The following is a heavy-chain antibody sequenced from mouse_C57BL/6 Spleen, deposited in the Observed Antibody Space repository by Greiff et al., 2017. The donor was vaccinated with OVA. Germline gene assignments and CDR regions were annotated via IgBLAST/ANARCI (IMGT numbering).Heavy chain of an antibody. J-gene: IGHJ3*01. CDR2: IYPRRGNP. Sequence: VQLVESGAELARPGASVKLSCKASGYTFTSSGISWVKQRTGQGLEWIGEIYPRRGNPYYNEKFKGKATLIEDKSSSTAYMALRSLTSEDSAVYVGASDDYYGSSPAWFAYWGQGTLVTVSA. V-gene: IGHV1-81*01. CDR1: GYTFTSSG. CDR3: ASDDYYGSSPAWFAY. D-gene: IGHD1-1*01.